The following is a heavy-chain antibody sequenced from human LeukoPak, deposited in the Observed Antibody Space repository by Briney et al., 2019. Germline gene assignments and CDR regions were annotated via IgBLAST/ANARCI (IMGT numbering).Heavy chain of an antibody. V-gene: IGHV3-21*05. J-gene: IGHJ4*02. CDR1: GFTFSSYW. CDR3: ARRHYDFLTGYRDFDY. D-gene: IGHD3-9*01. Sequence: GGSLRLSCAASGFTFSSYWMHWVRQAPGKGLEWVSYITGSGSHIYYADSVKGRFTISRDNAKNSLYLQMNSLRAEDTAVYYCARRHYDFLTGYRDFDYWGQGTLVTVSS. CDR2: ITGSGSHI.